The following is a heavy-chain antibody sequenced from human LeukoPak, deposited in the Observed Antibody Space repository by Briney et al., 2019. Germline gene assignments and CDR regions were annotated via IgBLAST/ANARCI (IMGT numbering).Heavy chain of an antibody. V-gene: IGHV3-33*01. Sequence: GGSLRLSCAASGFILSTHGMHWVRQAPGKGLEWGAGMWYDGSREDYEDSVKGRFTISRDMSKNTLNLQMNSLRVEDAAMFYCARDLSFGSLDFRGQGTLVTVSS. CDR3: ARDLSFGSLDF. CDR2: MWYDGSRE. J-gene: IGHJ4*02. CDR1: GFILSTHG. D-gene: IGHD1-26*01.